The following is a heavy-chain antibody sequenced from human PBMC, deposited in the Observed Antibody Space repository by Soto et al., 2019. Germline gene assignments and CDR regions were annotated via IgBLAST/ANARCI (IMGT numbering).Heavy chain of an antibody. CDR1: GFTFSRFA. V-gene: IGHV3-23*01. J-gene: IGHJ5*02. CDR2: ITGSGDAT. D-gene: IGHD2-15*01. CDR3: ASCLVGYCSGDSCYAYWFDP. Sequence: VQLLESGGDLVHPGGSLRLSCSASGFTFSRFAMSWVRLTPGKGLEWVSAITGSGDATFYADSVKGRFTISRDNSRNTLYLQMISLRAEDTALYFCASCLVGYCSGDSCYAYWFDPRGQGTLVTVSS.